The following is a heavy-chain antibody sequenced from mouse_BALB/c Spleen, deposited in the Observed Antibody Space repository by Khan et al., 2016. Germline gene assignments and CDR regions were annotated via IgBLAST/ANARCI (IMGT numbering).Heavy chain of an antibody. CDR2: IDPANGNT. J-gene: IGHJ4*01. CDR1: GFNIKDTY. D-gene: IGHD1-1*01. V-gene: IGHV14-3*02. Sequence: VQLKQSGAELVKPGASVKLSCTASGFNIKDTYMHWVKQRPEQGLEWIGRIDPANGNTKYDPKFQGKATITADTSSNTAYLQLSSLTSEYTAVYYCARLLRYPYAMDYWGQGTAVTVSS. CDR3: ARLLRYPYAMDY.